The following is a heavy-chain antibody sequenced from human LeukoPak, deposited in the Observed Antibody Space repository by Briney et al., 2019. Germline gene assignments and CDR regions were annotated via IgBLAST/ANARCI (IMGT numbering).Heavy chain of an antibody. CDR1: GFTFSSYG. V-gene: IGHV3-7*01. D-gene: IGHD3-22*01. J-gene: IGHJ4*02. Sequence: GGSLRLSCSAPGFTFSSYGMNWVRQAPGKGLEWVANIYQGGSEKYYVDSVKGRFTISRDNAKNSLYLEMNSLRAEDTAVYYCLRENHDSGWSFDYWGQGTLVTVSS. CDR2: IYQGGSEK. CDR3: LRENHDSGWSFDY.